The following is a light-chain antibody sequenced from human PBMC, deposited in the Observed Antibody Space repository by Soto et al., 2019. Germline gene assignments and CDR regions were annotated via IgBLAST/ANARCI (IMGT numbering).Light chain of an antibody. CDR2: LGS. V-gene: IGKV2-28*01. J-gene: IGKJ2*01. CDR1: QSLLHSNGYNY. CDR3: MQALQTPRYT. Sequence: DIVMTQSPLSLPVTPGEPASISCRSSQSLLHSNGYNYLDWYLQKPGQSPQLLIYLGSNRASGVPDRFSGSGSGTDFTPKISRVEAEDVGVYYCMQALQTPRYTFGQGTKLEIK.